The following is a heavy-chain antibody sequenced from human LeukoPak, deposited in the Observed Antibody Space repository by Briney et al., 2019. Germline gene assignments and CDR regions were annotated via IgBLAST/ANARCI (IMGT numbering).Heavy chain of an antibody. J-gene: IGHJ4*02. V-gene: IGHV3-30*02. CDR2: IRYDGSNK. CDR3: ARVPRDYYDSSGYYDY. CDR1: GFTFSSYG. Sequence: GGSLRLSCAASGFTFSSYGMHWVRQAPGKGLEWVAFIRYDGSNKYYADSVKGRFTISRDNSKNTLYLQMNSLRAEDTAVYYCARVPRDYYDSSGYYDYWGQGTLVTVSS. D-gene: IGHD3-22*01.